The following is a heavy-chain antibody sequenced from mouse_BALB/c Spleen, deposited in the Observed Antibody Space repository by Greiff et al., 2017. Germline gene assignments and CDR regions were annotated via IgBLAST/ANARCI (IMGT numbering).Heavy chain of an antibody. J-gene: IGHJ3*01. CDR3: ARVRDGYYVKAY. CDR1: GFNIKDYY. V-gene: IGHV14-1*02. D-gene: IGHD2-3*01. Sequence: EVQLQQSGAELVRPGALVKLSCKASGFNIKDYYMHWVKQRPEQGLEWIGWIDPENGNTIYDPKFQGKASITADTSSNTAYLQLSSLTSEDTAVYYCARVRDGYYVKAYWGQGTLVTVSA. CDR2: IDPENGNT.